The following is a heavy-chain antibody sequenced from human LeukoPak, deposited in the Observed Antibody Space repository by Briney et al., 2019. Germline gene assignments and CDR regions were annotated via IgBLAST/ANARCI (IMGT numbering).Heavy chain of an antibody. D-gene: IGHD1-26*01. CDR3: ARAIEVGAMTPFDY. V-gene: IGHV4-38-2*02. CDR2: IYHSGST. Sequence: PSETLSLTCTVSGHSISSGYYWGWIRQPPGKGLEWIGSIYHSGSTYYNPSLKSRVTISVDTSKNQFSLKLSSVTAADTAVYYCARAIEVGAMTPFDYWGQGTLVTVSS. CDR1: GHSISSGYY. J-gene: IGHJ4*02.